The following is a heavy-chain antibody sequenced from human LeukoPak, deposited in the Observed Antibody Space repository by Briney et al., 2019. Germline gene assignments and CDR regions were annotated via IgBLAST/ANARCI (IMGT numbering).Heavy chain of an antibody. CDR3: ARDGARITMMVVVNPPSMAPDY. CDR1: GFTFSSYD. V-gene: IGHV3-13*01. J-gene: IGHJ4*02. Sequence: GGSLRLSCAASGFTFSSYDMHWVRQATGKGLEWVPAIGTAGDTYYPGSVKGRFTISRENAKNSLYLQMNSLRAEDTAVYYCARDGARITMMVVVNPPSMAPDYWGQGTLVTVSS. CDR2: IGTAGDT. D-gene: IGHD3-22*01.